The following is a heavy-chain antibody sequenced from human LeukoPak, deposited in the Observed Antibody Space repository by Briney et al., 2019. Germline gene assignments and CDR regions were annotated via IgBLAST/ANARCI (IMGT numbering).Heavy chain of an antibody. V-gene: IGHV1-2*02. CDR2: VSPNNAAT. CDR1: GYTFTGYY. CDR3: ARASGNYYVMDV. J-gene: IGHJ6*02. Sequence: ASVNVSCKASGYTFTGYYLHWVRQAPGQRLEWIGWVSPNNAATKYAQKVQGRVTMTRGTSITTAYMELSRLGSDDTAVYYCARASGNYYVMDVWGQGNTVSVSS.